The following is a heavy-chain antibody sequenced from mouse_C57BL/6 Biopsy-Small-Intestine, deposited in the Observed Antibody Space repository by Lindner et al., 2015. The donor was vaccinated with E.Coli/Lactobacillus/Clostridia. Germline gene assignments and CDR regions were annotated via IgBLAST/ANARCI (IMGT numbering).Heavy chain of an antibody. D-gene: IGHD2-12*01. CDR3: ARGTLRGYFDV. Sequence: VQLQESGAELVKPGASVKISCKASGYSFTGYYMNWVKQSPEKSLEWIGEINPSTGGTTYNQKFKAKATLTVDKSSSTAYMQLKSLTSEDSAVYYCARGTLRGYFDVWGTGTTVTVSS. J-gene: IGHJ1*03. CDR2: INPSTGGT. V-gene: IGHV1-42*01. CDR1: GYSFTGYY.